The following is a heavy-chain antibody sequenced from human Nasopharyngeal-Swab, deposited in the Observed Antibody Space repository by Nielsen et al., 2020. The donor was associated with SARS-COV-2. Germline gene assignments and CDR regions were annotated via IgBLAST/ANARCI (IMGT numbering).Heavy chain of an antibody. CDR1: GFTFGSYS. J-gene: IGHJ4*02. D-gene: IGHD3-10*01. V-gene: IGHV3-21*01. Sequence: GGCLRLACAASGFTFGSYSMNWVRQAPGKGLEWVSSTITSSSYIYYAVSGKGRFTISRDNARNSLYLQMNSQRAEDTAVYYCARDPGRWVRGVYYWGQGTLVTVSS. CDR2: TITSSSYI. CDR3: ARDPGRWVRGVYY.